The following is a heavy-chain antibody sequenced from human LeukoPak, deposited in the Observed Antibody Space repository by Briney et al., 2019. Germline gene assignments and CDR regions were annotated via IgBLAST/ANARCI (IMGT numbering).Heavy chain of an antibody. CDR3: ARDTSGTVDV. J-gene: IGHJ3*01. V-gene: IGHV3-30*04. CDR2: VSHDETFT. CDR1: GFTLTRYA. D-gene: IGHD2-2*01. Sequence: GGSLRLSCATSGFTLTRYAMSWVRQAPGKGLEWVAVVSHDETFTYYGDSVRGRSTISRDNSKHTLHLNMNSLRPEDTALYFCARDTSGTVDVWGQGTLVTVSS.